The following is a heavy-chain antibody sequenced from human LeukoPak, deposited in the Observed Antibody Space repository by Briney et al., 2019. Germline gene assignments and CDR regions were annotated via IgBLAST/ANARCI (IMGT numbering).Heavy chain of an antibody. D-gene: IGHD3-10*01. J-gene: IGHJ4*02. Sequence: GGSLRLSCAASGFTFSSYEMNWVRQAPGKGLEWVSYISSSVYIHYADLVKGRFTISRDNAKNLMFLQMNSLRVEDTAVYYCGRLWFGELYLPFDYWGQGSLVTVSS. V-gene: IGHV3-21*05. CDR3: GRLWFGELYLPFDY. CDR1: GFTFSSYE. CDR2: ISSSVYI.